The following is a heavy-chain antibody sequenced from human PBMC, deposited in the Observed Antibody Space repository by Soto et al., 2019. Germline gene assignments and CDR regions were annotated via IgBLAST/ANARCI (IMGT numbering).Heavy chain of an antibody. J-gene: IGHJ4*02. CDR1: GFTLSTFA. CDR3: AKDAVYKDGLWLMDQ. V-gene: IGHV3-23*01. CDR2: ITGSGSQI. D-gene: IGHD5-12*01. Sequence: GGSLRLSCAVSGFTLSTFAMTWVRQAPGKGLECVSGITGSGSQIHYADSVKGRFTISKDKSKNTLYLQMDSLRADDTAVYFCAKDAVYKDGLWLMDQWGQGTQVTVSS.